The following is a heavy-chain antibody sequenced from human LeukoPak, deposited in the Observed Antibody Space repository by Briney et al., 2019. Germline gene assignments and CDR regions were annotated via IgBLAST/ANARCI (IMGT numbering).Heavy chain of an antibody. CDR1: GFTVNSNY. V-gene: IGHV3-66*01. CDR3: ARSDGYNYFDY. D-gene: IGHD5-24*01. CDR2: IYSGGRT. J-gene: IGHJ4*02. Sequence: GGSLRLSCAASGFTVNSNYMTWVRQAPGKGLEWISVIYSGGRTNHADSVKGRFTVSRDDSKNTLYLQMNSLRAEDTAVYYCARSDGYNYFDYWGQGTLVTVSS.